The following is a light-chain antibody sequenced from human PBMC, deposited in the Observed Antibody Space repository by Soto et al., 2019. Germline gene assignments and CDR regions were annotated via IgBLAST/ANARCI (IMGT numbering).Light chain of an antibody. CDR3: QQSYRTPFS. J-gene: IGKJ3*01. V-gene: IGKV1-39*01. CDR1: QSISSY. Sequence: DIQMTQSPSSLSASVGDRVTITCRASQSISSYLNWYQQKPGKAPKLLIDAASSLQSGVPSTFSGSGSGTDFTLTISSLQPEDFATYYCQQSYRTPFSFGPGTKVDIK. CDR2: AAS.